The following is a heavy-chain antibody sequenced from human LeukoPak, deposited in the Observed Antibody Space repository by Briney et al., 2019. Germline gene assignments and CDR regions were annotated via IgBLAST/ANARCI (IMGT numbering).Heavy chain of an antibody. D-gene: IGHD3/OR15-3a*01. CDR2: ISSSGGTT. CDR3: VKERGGTSYYYGMDA. CDR1: GFTFSIYA. Sequence: GGSLRLSCVASGFTFSIYAMSWVRHAPGKGLEWVSVISSSGGTTYYAGSVKGRFTISRDNSRNTLYLQMNSLGAEDTAVYYCVKERGGTSYYYGMDAWGQGTTVTIS. J-gene: IGHJ6*02. V-gene: IGHV3-23*01.